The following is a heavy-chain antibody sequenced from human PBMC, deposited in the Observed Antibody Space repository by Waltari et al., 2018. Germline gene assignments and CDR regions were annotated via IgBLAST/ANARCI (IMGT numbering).Heavy chain of an antibody. V-gene: IGHV1-69*01. CDR3: SSRSTGDRDY. CDR1: GGTFSRNV. CDR2: IIPIFGTT. Sequence: QVQLEQSGAEVKKPGSSVKVSCKASGGTFSRNVVSWVRQARGQGLEWMGGIIPIFGTTNYAQKFQDRVTMSADASTNTVYMELNGLRSEDTGVYFCSSRSTGDRDYWGQGTLVTVSS. J-gene: IGHJ4*02. D-gene: IGHD7-27*01.